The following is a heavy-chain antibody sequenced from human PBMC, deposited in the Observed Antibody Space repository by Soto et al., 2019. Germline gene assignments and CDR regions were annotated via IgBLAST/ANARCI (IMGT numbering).Heavy chain of an antibody. V-gene: IGHV1-69*13. D-gene: IGHD5-18*01. J-gene: IGHJ4*02. CDR1: GGTFSSYA. CDR2: IIPIFGTA. Sequence: ASVKVSCKTSGGTFSSYAISWVRQAPGQGLEWMGGIIPIFGTANYAQKFQGRVTITADESTSTAYMELSSLRSEDTAVYYCARDGSRGYSYGQDYWGQGTLVTVSS. CDR3: ARDGSRGYSYGQDY.